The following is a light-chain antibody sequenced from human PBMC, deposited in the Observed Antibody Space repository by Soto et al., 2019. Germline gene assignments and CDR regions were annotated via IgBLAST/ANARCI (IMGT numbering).Light chain of an antibody. CDR2: DVS. V-gene: IGLV2-14*01. CDR3: SSYATTSTWV. J-gene: IGLJ3*02. Sequence: QSALTQPASVSGSPGQSITISCTGTSSDVGAYNYVSWYRQHPGKAPKLMIYDVSNRPSGVSSRFSGSKSGNRASLTISGLQAEDEAAYYCSSYATTSTWVFGGGTKLTVL. CDR1: SSDVGAYNY.